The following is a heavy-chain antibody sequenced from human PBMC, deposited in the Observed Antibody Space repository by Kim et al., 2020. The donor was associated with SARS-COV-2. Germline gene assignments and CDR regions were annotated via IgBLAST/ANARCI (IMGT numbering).Heavy chain of an antibody. V-gene: IGHV4-59*01. Sequence: SEILSLTCTVSGGSITDYYCYWIRQPPGKGLEWIGYSYHSGRTKYNPSLKSRVTISVDTSKNQFSLTLTSVTAADTAVYYCAREHEYGDSDIWGRGTKVTVS. CDR3: AREHEYGDSDI. CDR2: SYHSGRT. J-gene: IGHJ3*02. D-gene: IGHD4-17*01. CDR1: GGSITDYY.